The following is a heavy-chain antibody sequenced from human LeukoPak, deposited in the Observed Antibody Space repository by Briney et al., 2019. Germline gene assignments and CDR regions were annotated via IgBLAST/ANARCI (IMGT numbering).Heavy chain of an antibody. V-gene: IGHV1-2*02. CDR1: GYTFTGYY. J-gene: IGHJ4*02. D-gene: IGHD3-10*01. Sequence: AASVKVSCKASGYTFTGYYMHWVRQAPGQGLEWMGWINPNSGGTNYAQKFQGRVTMTRDTSISTAYMELSRLRSDDTAVYYCARDLGLLWFGESDDYWGQGTLVTISS. CDR2: INPNSGGT. CDR3: ARDLGLLWFGESDDY.